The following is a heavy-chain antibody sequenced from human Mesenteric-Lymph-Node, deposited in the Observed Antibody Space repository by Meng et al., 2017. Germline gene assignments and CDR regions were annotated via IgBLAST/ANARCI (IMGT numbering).Heavy chain of an antibody. Sequence: QVQLQQWGAGLLQPSGTLSLTCASYGGSFSDHYWTWIRQPPGKGLEWIGQINHSGSTNSNPSLKSRVTISVDTSKNQFSLTLRSVTAADSATYYCARGFGRSWRRYWYFDLWGRGTLVTVSS. CDR2: INHSGST. CDR3: ARGFGRSWRRYWYFDL. CDR1: GGSFSDHY. J-gene: IGHJ2*01. V-gene: IGHV4-34*01. D-gene: IGHD3-3*01.